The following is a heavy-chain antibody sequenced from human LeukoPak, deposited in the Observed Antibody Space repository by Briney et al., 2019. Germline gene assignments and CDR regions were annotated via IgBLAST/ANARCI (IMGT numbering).Heavy chain of an antibody. V-gene: IGHV3-64*01. J-gene: IGHJ4*01. CDR1: GFSISSYG. D-gene: IGHD2-21*01. CDR2: ISNGGGI. Sequence: GGSLRLSCAASGFSISSYGLHWVRQAPGKGLQYVSGISNGGGIDYANSVKGRFTISRDNSKNTLYLQMGSLRPEDMAVYYCARHISDCSGFVYWGHGILVTVSS. CDR3: ARHISDCSGFVY.